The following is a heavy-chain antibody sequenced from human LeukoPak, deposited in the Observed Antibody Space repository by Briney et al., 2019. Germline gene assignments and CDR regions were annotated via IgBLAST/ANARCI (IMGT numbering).Heavy chain of an antibody. CDR2: FYFSGST. CDR3: ARAGGIATAHLDLDH. J-gene: IGHJ4*02. V-gene: IGHV4-59*11. Sequence: SETLSLTCTVSGASIITHYWSWIRQPPEKGPKWIGDFYFSGSTNYNPSLKSRATISGDTSKNQFSLNLRSVTAADTAVYYCARAGGIATAHLDLDHWGRGTLVTVSS. CDR1: GASIITHY. D-gene: IGHD6-13*01.